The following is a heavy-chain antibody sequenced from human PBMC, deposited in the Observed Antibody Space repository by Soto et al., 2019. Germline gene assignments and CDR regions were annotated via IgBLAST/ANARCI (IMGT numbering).Heavy chain of an antibody. D-gene: IGHD3-9*01. CDR2: ISAYNGNT. V-gene: IGHV1-18*04. CDR3: ARDPLSNPILTGLTRMDYYYGMDV. J-gene: IGHJ6*02. CDR1: GYTFTSYG. Sequence: ASVKVSCKASGYTFTSYGISWVRQAPGQGLEWMGWISAYNGNTNYAQKLQGRVTMTTDTSTSTAYMELRSLRSDDTAVYYCARDPLSNPILTGLTRMDYYYGMDVWGQGTTVTVSS.